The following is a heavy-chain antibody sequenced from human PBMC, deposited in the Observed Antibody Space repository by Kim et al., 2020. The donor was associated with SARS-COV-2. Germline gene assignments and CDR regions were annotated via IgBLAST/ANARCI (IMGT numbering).Heavy chain of an antibody. J-gene: IGHJ4*02. Sequence: ASVKVSCKASGYTFTSYYMHWVRQAPGQGLEWMGIINPSGGSTSYAQKFQGRVTMTRDTSTSTVYMELSSLRSEDTAVYYCARDPPEINWNDPYFDYWGQGTLVTVSS. D-gene: IGHD1-20*01. CDR2: INPSGGST. CDR1: GYTFTSYY. CDR3: ARDPPEINWNDPYFDY. V-gene: IGHV1-46*01.